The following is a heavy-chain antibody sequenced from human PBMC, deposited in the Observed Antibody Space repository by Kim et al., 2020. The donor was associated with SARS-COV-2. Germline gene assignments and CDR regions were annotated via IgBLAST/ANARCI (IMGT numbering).Heavy chain of an antibody. D-gene: IGHD1-1*01. V-gene: IGHV3-30-3*01. CDR3: VRDSIDGYNPHWYFDF. CDR1: GFIFSTYA. CDR2: ISYDGSNK. Sequence: GGSLRLSCEASGFIFSTYAMHWVRQAPGKGLEWVGVISYDGSNKYYADSVKGRFTISRDTSMDTLYVQMNSLRADDTAVYYCVRDSIDGYNPHWYFDFWGRGTLVTVSP. J-gene: IGHJ2*01.